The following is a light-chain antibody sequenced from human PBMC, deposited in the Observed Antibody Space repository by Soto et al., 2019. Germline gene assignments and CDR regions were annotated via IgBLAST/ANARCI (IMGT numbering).Light chain of an antibody. J-gene: IGKJ3*01. CDR3: QKYNSAQFT. CDR2: GTS. CDR1: QGIKYY. V-gene: IGKV1-27*01. Sequence: DIQMTQSPSSLSASVGDTVTITCRASQGIKYYLAWYQQKPGKPPKVLIYGTSTLQSGVPSRFSGSGSGTDFSLTISSLQPEDVATYYCQKYNSAQFTFGPGTKVEIK.